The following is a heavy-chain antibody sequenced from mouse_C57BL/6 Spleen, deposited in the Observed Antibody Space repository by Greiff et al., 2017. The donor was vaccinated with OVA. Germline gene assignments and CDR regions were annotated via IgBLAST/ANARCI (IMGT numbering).Heavy chain of an antibody. Sequence: QVQLQQPGAELVRPGSSVKLSCKASGYTFTSYWMHWVKQRPIQGLEWIGNIDPSDSETHYNQKFKDKATLTVDKSSSTAYMQLSSLTSEDSAVYYCARSPYGSSYDWYFDVWGTGTTVTVSS. D-gene: IGHD1-1*01. CDR2: IDPSDSET. V-gene: IGHV1-52*01. CDR3: ARSPYGSSYDWYFDV. CDR1: GYTFTSYW. J-gene: IGHJ1*03.